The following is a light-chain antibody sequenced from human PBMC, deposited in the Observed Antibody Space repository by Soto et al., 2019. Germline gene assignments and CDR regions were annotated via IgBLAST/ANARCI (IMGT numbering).Light chain of an antibody. Sequence: TQSRGTLSLSLWEKATLSCGASPSGSSSYLACYQQKPGQAPRLLIYDASNRATGIPARFSGSGSGTEFTLTISSLQSEDFAVYYCQQYNNWPRTFGQGTKVDI. J-gene: IGKJ1*01. CDR1: PSGSSSY. V-gene: IGKV3D-15*01. CDR3: QQYNNWPRT. CDR2: DAS.